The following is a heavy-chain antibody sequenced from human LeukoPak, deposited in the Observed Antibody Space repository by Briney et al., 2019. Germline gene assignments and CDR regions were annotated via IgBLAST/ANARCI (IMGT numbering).Heavy chain of an antibody. CDR3: ARVPSTYGWDYYYYYMDV. V-gene: IGHV4-4*02. CDR2: IYHSGST. J-gene: IGHJ6*03. Sequence: SETLSLTCAVSGGSISSSNWWSWVRQPPGKGLEWIGEIYHSGSTNYNPSLKSRVTISVDKSKNQFSLKLSSVTAADTAVYYCARVPSTYGWDYYYYYMDVWGKGTTVTVSS. CDR1: GGSISSSNW. D-gene: IGHD2-8*02.